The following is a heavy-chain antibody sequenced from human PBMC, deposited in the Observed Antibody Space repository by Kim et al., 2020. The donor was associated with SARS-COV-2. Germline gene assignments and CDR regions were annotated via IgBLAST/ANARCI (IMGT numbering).Heavy chain of an antibody. D-gene: IGHD3-16*01. CDR3: ARVHDDYAVFQE. CDR2: IYHSGNT. Sequence: SESLSLSCNVSGYSISTCSYCGWIRPPPGKGLELIRIIYHSGNTYYNPSIKSRVTISIDTSKNQFFMNLRSMTAAATAVSYCARVHDDYAVFQEWGQGT. CDR1: GYSISTCSY. V-gene: IGHV4-38-2*02. J-gene: IGHJ1*01.